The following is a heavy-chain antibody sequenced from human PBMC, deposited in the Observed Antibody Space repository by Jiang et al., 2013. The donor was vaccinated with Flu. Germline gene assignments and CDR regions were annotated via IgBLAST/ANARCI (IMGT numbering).Heavy chain of an antibody. D-gene: IGHD2-15*01. Sequence: GSGLVKPLETLSLTCTVSRGSMNSYYWSWIRQPPGKGLEWIGYIYSTGGTNYNPSLKSRVTISIDTSKNQFSLKLSSVTAADTAVYFCARDRPTRRPGDCTGGTCYDAFDIWGQGTMVTVSS. J-gene: IGHJ3*02. CDR1: RGSMNSYY. CDR3: ARDRPTRRPGDCTGGTCYDAFDI. CDR2: IYSTGGT. V-gene: IGHV4-59*01.